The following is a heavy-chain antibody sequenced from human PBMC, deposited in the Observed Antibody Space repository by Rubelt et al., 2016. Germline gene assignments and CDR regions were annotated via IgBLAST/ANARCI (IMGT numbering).Heavy chain of an antibody. D-gene: IGHD6-19*01. J-gene: IGHJ4*02. Sequence: QVQLVESGGGVVQPGRSLRLSCAASGFTFSSYGMHWIRQAPGKGLEWVAVIWYDGSNKYYADAVKGRFTISRDNSKNTLYLQMNSLRAEDTAVYYCARGGSGCSDYWGQGTLVTVSS. CDR2: IWYDGSNK. CDR1: GFTFSSYG. CDR3: ARGGSGCSDY. V-gene: IGHV3-33*01.